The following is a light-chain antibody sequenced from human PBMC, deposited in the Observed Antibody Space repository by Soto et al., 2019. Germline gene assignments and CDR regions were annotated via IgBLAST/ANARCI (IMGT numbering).Light chain of an antibody. V-gene: IGLV2-14*01. CDR2: DVT. J-gene: IGLJ3*02. CDR3: SSHTSSSTLVL. Sequence: QLVLTQPASVSGSPGQSITISCTGTSSDVGAYNYVSWYQQYPGKAPKLMIYDVTNRPSGVSNRFSGSKSGNTASLTISGLQAEDEADYYCSSHTSSSTLVLFGGGTKVTVL. CDR1: SSDVGAYNY.